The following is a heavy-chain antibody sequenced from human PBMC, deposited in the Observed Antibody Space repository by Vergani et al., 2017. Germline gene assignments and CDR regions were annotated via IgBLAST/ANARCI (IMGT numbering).Heavy chain of an antibody. D-gene: IGHD1-26*01. CDR1: GGSFSGYY. J-gene: IGHJ4*02. V-gene: IGHV4-34*01. CDR3: ARGGWEPYYFDD. CDR2: INHSGST. Sequence: QVQLQQWGAGLLKPSETLSLTCAVYGGSFSGYYWSWIRQPPGKGLEWIGEINHSGSTNYNPSLKSRVTISVDTSKNQFSLKLSSVTAADTAVYYCARGGWEPYYFDDWGQGTLVTVSS.